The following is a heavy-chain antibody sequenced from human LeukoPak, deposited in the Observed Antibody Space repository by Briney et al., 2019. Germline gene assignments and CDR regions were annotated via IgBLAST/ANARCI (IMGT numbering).Heavy chain of an antibody. Sequence: PSETLSLTCTVSGGSISSYHWNWIRQPPGKGLEWIGYIYYSGSTNYNPSLKGRVTISVDRSNNQFSLRLTSVTAADTAVYYCARGEEHGSGTVHFDYWGQGTLVTVSS. V-gene: IGHV4-59*12. J-gene: IGHJ4*02. CDR3: ARGEEHGSGTVHFDY. CDR2: IYYSGST. CDR1: GGSISSYH. D-gene: IGHD3-10*01.